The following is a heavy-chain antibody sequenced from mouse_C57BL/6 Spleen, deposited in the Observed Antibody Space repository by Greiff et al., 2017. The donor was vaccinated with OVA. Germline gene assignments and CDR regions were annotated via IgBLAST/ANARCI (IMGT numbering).Heavy chain of an antibody. CDR1: GFSLTSYG. J-gene: IGHJ1*03. CDR2: IWSGGST. D-gene: IGHD1-1*01. CDR3: ARNGAVDFWYFDV. V-gene: IGHV2-2*01. Sequence: QVQLQQSGPGLVQPSQSLSITCTVSGFSLTSYGVHWVRQSPGKGLEWLGVIWSGGSTDYNAAFISRLSISKDNSKSQVFFKMNSLQADDTAIYYCARNGAVDFWYFDVWGTGTTVTVSS.